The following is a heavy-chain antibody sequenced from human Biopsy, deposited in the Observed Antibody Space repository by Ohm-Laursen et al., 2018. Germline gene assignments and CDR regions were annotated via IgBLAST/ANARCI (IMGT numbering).Heavy chain of an antibody. J-gene: IGHJ5*02. CDR3: ARHPTGFWFDP. Sequence: GTLSLTCTVSGGSISSSTTYYWAWLRQPPGKGLEWIGSIYNTETTFYNASLKGRVTISVDTSTNQFSRKVSSVTAADTALYFCARHPTGFWFDPWGHGTLVTVSS. CDR2: IYNTETT. CDR1: GGSISSSTTYY. V-gene: IGHV4-39*01.